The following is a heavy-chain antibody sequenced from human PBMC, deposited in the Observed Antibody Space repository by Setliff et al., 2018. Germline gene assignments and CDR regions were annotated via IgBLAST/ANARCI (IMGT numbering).Heavy chain of an antibody. J-gene: IGHJ6*02. CDR3: ATLLANYGSGMDV. Sequence: PSETLSLTCTVSGGSISSGGYYWVWIRQPPGRGLEWIGSIFQSGNTYYNPSLKSRVTISVDTSKNQFSLKVNSVTAADTAVYYCATLLANYGSGMDVWGQGTTVTVSS. CDR1: GGSISSGGYY. V-gene: IGHV4-39*07. CDR2: IFQSGNT. D-gene: IGHD3-10*01.